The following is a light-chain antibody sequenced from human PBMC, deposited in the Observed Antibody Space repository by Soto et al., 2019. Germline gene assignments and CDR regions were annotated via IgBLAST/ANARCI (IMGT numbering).Light chain of an antibody. Sequence: EIVLTQSPATLSLSPGERATLSCRASQSVSSYLAWYQQKPGQAPRLLIYDASSRATGIPARFSGSGSGTDFTLTISSLEPEDFAVYYCQQRSNSPPALTFGGGTKVEIK. CDR3: QQRSNSPPALT. CDR2: DAS. V-gene: IGKV3-11*01. CDR1: QSVSSY. J-gene: IGKJ4*01.